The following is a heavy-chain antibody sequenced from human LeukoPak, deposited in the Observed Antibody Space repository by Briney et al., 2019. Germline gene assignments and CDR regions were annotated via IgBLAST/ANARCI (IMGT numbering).Heavy chain of an antibody. J-gene: IGHJ5*02. CDR3: ARGPLGAPAGNWFDP. Sequence: ASVKVSCKASGYTFTGYYMHWVRQAPGQGLEWMGWINPNSGGTNYAQKFQGWVTMTRDTSISTAYMKLSRLRSDDTAVYYCARGPLGAPAGNWFDPWGQGTLVTVSS. D-gene: IGHD1-26*01. CDR1: GYTFTGYY. CDR2: INPNSGGT. V-gene: IGHV1-2*04.